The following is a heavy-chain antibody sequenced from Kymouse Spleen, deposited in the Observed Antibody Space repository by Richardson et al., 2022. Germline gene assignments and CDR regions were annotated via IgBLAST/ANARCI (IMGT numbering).Heavy chain of an antibody. D-gene: IGHD7-27*02. V-gene: IGHV3-30*18. CDR1: GFTFSSYG. J-gene: IGHJ3*02. CDR3: AKDLNWGRDAFDI. CDR2: ISYDGSNK. Sequence: QVQLVESGGGVVQPGRSLRLSCAASGFTFSSYGMHWVRQAPGKGLEWVAVISYDGSNKYYADSVKGRFTISRDNSKNTLYLQMNSLRAEDTAVYYCAKDLNWGRDAFDIWGQGTMVTVSS.